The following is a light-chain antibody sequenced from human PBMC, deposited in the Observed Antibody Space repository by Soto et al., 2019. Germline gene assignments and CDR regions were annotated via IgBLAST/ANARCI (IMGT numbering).Light chain of an antibody. J-gene: IGKJ1*01. V-gene: IGKV1-5*03. Sequence: IQMTQSPSTLSASVGDRVTITCRASQPVSNRMACNQQKPGKAPNLPIYEASTLQSGVPARFSGSGCGTEFTLAISRLQPGDFASYYYQEGNSYSGTFGQGTKVDIK. CDR3: QEGNSYSGT. CDR1: QPVSNR. CDR2: EAS.